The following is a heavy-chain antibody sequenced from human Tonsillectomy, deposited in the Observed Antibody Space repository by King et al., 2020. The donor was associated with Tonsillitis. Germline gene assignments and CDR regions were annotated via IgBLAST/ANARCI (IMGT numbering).Heavy chain of an antibody. V-gene: IGHV4-4*02. CDR2: IYHSGST. D-gene: IGHD3-9*01. Sequence: QLQESGPGLVKPSGTLSLTCAVSGGDISSTTWWSWVRQPPGKGLEWIGEIYHSGSTNYNPSLNIRITISIDTSKNQFSLRLSAVTAADTAVYYCARGGGVFYDVFNGYLNDPFDIWGQGTMVTVSS. CDR3: ARGGGVFYDVFNGYLNDPFDI. J-gene: IGHJ3*02. CDR1: GGDISSTTW.